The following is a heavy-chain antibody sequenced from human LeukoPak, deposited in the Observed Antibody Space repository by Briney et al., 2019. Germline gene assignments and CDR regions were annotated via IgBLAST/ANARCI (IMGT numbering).Heavy chain of an antibody. CDR3: ARGETSAIVVVVAATVSFDY. V-gene: IGHV3-21*01. D-gene: IGHD2-15*01. CDR2: ISSSSSYI. CDR1: GFTFSSYS. Sequence: GGSLRLSCAASGFTFSSYSMNWVRQAPGKGLEWVSSISSSSSYIYYADSVKGRFTISRDNAKNSLYLQMNSLRAEDTAVYYCARGETSAIVVVVAATVSFDYWGQGTLVTVSS. J-gene: IGHJ4*02.